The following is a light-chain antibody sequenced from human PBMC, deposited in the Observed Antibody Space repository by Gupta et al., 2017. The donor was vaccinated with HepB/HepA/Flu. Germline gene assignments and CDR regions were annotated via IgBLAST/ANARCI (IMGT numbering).Light chain of an antibody. J-gene: IGKJ3*01. CDR2: GAS. V-gene: IGKV3-20*01. CDR1: QSVSSSY. Sequence: EIVLTQSPGTLSLSPGERATLSCRASQSVSSSYLAWYQQKPGQAPRLLIYGASSRATGIPDRFSGRGSGTDFTLTISRLEPEDFAVYYCQQYGSSRGFTFGPGTKVDIK. CDR3: QQYGSSRGFT.